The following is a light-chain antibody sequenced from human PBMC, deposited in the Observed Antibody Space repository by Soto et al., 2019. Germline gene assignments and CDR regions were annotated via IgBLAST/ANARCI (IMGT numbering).Light chain of an antibody. CDR1: QTISSW. CDR3: QHYNSHSEA. V-gene: IGKV1-5*03. Sequence: DIKMTQSPSTLSGSVGDRVTITCRASQTISSWFAWYQQKPGKAPKLLIYKASTLKSGVPSRFSSSGSGTEFTITISSLQPDDFATYYCQHYNSHSEAFGQGTKVELK. CDR2: KAS. J-gene: IGKJ1*01.